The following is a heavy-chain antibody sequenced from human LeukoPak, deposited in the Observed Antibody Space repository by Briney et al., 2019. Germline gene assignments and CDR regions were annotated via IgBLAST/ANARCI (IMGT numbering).Heavy chain of an antibody. D-gene: IGHD5-18*01. Sequence: GGSLRLSCLTSGFTFSSYNMNWVRQAPGKGLEWVSSINSNGVYTYYADSVQGRFTISRDNAKNSLFLQLNSLRAGDLAVYFCARRGYSHGPSDYWGQGTLVTVSS. CDR3: ARRGYSHGPSDY. V-gene: IGHV3-21*01. J-gene: IGHJ4*02. CDR1: GFTFSSYN. CDR2: INSNGVYT.